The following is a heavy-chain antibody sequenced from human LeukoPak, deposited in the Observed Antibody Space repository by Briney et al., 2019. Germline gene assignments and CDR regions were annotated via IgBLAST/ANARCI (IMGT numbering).Heavy chain of an antibody. CDR3: ARDSVLRFLEWLSLDY. J-gene: IGHJ4*02. D-gene: IGHD3-3*01. V-gene: IGHV1-46*01. Sequence: ASVTVSCKASGYTFTSYYMHWVRQAPGQGLEWMGIINPSGGSTSYAQKFQGRVTMTRDTSTSTVYMELSSLRSEDTAVYYCARDSVLRFLEWLSLDYWGQETLVTVSS. CDR2: INPSGGST. CDR1: GYTFTSYY.